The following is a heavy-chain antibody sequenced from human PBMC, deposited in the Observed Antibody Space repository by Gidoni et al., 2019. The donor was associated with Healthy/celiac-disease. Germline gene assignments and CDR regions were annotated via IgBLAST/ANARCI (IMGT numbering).Heavy chain of an antibody. J-gene: IGHJ4*02. CDR1: GGSFSGYY. Sequence: QVQLQQWGAGLLKPSETLSLTCAVYGGSFSGYYWSWIRQPPGKGLEWIGEINHSGSTNYNPSLKSRVTISVDTSKNQFSLKLSSVTAADTAVYYCARGARRSLFDYWGQGTLVTVSS. CDR3: ARGARRSLFDY. CDR2: INHSGST. V-gene: IGHV4-34*01.